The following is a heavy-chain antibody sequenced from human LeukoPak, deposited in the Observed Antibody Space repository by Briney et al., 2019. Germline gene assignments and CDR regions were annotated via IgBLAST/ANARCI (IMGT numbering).Heavy chain of an antibody. CDR3: ARQSFIAAAGSGWFDP. J-gene: IGHJ5*02. CDR2: IYPGDSDT. V-gene: IGHV5-51*01. D-gene: IGHD6-13*01. Sequence: GESLKISCKGSGYGFTSYWIGWVRQMPGKGLEWMGIIYPGDSDTRYSPSFQGQVTISADKSISTAYLQWSSLKASDTAMYYCARQSFIAAAGSGWFDPWGQGTLVTVSS. CDR1: GYGFTSYW.